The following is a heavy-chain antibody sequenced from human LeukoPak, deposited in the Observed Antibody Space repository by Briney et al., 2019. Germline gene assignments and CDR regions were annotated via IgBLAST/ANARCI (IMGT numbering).Heavy chain of an antibody. J-gene: IGHJ3*02. CDR2: ISYDGSNK. Sequence: PGRSLRLSCAASEXTFSNYDMHWVRQAPGKGLEWVAVISYDGSNKYYVDSVKGRFTISRDNSKNTLYLQMNSLRAEDTAVYYCAKGYGPYYYDSSLDIWGQGTMVTVSS. CDR3: AKGYGPYYYDSSLDI. CDR1: EXTFSNYD. D-gene: IGHD3-22*01. V-gene: IGHV3-30*18.